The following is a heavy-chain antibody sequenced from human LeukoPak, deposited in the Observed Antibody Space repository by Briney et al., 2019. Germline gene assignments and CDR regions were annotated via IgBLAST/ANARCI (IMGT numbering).Heavy chain of an antibody. CDR3: ARGNRYYDFWSGYLNPPYYFDY. J-gene: IGHJ4*02. Sequence: PSETLSLTCAVYGGSFSGYYWSWIRQPPGKGLEWIGEINHSGSTNYNPSLKSRVTISVDTSKNQFSLKLSSVTAADTAVYYCARGNRYYDFWSGYLNPPYYFDYWGQGTLVTVSS. V-gene: IGHV4-34*01. D-gene: IGHD3-3*01. CDR2: INHSGST. CDR1: GGSFSGYY.